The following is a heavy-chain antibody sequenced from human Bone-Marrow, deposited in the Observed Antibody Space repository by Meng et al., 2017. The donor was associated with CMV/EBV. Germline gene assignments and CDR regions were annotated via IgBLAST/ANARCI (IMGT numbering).Heavy chain of an antibody. CDR1: GYTFTGYY. D-gene: IGHD3-22*01. V-gene: IGHV1-2*02. CDR3: ARDPISGDSSGTDY. CDR2: INPNSGGT. J-gene: IGHJ4*02. Sequence: QVQRVQSGAEVKMPGASGKVSCKASGYTFTGYYMHWVRQAPGQGLEWMGWINPNSGGTNYAQKFQGRVTMTRDTSISTAYMELSRLRSDDTAVYYCARDPISGDSSGTDYWGQGTLVTVSS.